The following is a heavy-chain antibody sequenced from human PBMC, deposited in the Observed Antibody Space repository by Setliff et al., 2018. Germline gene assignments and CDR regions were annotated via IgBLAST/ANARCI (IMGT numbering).Heavy chain of an antibody. CDR2: FHTGGAT. CDR3: ARESATIGEFPLYYFDK. D-gene: IGHD3-10*01. CDR1: GGSISSGGFY. Sequence: PSETLSLTCSVSGGSISSGGFYWSWIRQSAGRGLEWIGHFHTGGATDYNLSLKSRVTISLDSPKNQFSLRLSSVTAADAAVYFCARESATIGEFPLYYFDKWGQGIPVTSPQ. V-gene: IGHV4-61*09. J-gene: IGHJ4*02.